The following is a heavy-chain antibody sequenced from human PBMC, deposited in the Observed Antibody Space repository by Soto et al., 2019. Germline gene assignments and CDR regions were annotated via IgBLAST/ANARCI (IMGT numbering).Heavy chain of an antibody. Sequence: QVQLVESGGGGVQPGRSLRLSCAASGFTFSSYALHWVRQAPGKGLEWVAVLSYDGGNKYYADSVKGRFTISRDNSKNTLYLKMNSLRAEDTAVYYCARDLAIVVVPAAILAYWGQGTLVTVSS. V-gene: IGHV3-30-3*01. D-gene: IGHD2-2*01. CDR1: GFTFSSYA. CDR3: ARDLAIVVVPAAILAY. CDR2: LSYDGGNK. J-gene: IGHJ4*02.